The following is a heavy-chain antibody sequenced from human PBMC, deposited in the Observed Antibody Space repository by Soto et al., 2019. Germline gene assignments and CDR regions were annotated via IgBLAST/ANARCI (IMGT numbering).Heavy chain of an antibody. D-gene: IGHD6-19*01. CDR1: GFTFRNYA. CDR2: VSDDGNHK. CDR3: VRGEPVAGTTWFDP. Sequence: QVQLVESGGGVVQPGRSLRLSCAASGFTFRNYAIQWVRQAPGKGLEWVALVSDDGNHKYYGDSVKGRFTISRDNARNTLYLQMNSLRPEDTDVYYCVRGEPVAGTTWFDPWGQGTLVIVSS. V-gene: IGHV3-30-3*01. J-gene: IGHJ5*02.